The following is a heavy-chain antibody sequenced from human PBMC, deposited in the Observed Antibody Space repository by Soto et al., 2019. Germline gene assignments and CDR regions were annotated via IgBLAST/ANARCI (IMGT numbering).Heavy chain of an antibody. CDR1: GFTFSSYS. D-gene: IGHD6-19*01. Sequence: GSLRLSCAASGFTFSSYSMNWVRQAPGKGLEWVSSISSSSSYIYYADSVKGRFTISRDNAKNSLYLQMNSLRAEDTAVYYCARGARIAVAGTRSAYGMDVWGQGTTVTVSS. J-gene: IGHJ6*02. CDR2: ISSSSSYI. CDR3: ARGARIAVAGTRSAYGMDV. V-gene: IGHV3-21*01.